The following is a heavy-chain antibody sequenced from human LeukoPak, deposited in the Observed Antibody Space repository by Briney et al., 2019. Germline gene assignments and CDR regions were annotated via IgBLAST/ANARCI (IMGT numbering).Heavy chain of an antibody. D-gene: IGHD1-26*01. Sequence: SETLSLTCAVYGGSFSGHYWSWIRQPPGKGLEWIGEINHSGSTNYNPSLKSRVTISVDTSKNQFSLKLSSVTAADTAVYYCARGCSGSYYDVLGYYYYYYMDVWGKGTTVTVSS. CDR3: ARGCSGSYYDVLGYYYYYYMDV. CDR2: INHSGST. CDR1: GGSFSGHY. J-gene: IGHJ6*03. V-gene: IGHV4-34*01.